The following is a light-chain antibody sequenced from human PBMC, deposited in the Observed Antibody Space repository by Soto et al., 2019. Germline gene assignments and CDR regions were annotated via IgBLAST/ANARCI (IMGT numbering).Light chain of an antibody. J-gene: IGKJ5*01. Sequence: DIQMTQSPSSLSASVGDRVTITGRASQSISSYLNWYQQKPGKPPKLLIYAASSLQSGVPSRFSGSGSGTDFTLTISSLQPEDFATYYCQQSYSNPLTFGQGTRLEIK. CDR3: QQSYSNPLT. V-gene: IGKV1-39*01. CDR1: QSISSY. CDR2: AAS.